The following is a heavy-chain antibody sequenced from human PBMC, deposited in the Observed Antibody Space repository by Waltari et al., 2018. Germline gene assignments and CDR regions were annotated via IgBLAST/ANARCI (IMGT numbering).Heavy chain of an antibody. CDR3: ARDRGYSYGLRERVIEY. Sequence: QVQLQESGPGLVKPSGTLSLTCAVSGGSISSSNWWSWVRQHPGKGLEWIGEIYHSGSTNYNPSLKSRVTISVDKSKNQFSLKLSSVTAADTAVYYCARDRGYSYGLRERVIEYWGQGILVTVSS. CDR1: GGSISSSNW. V-gene: IGHV4-4*02. CDR2: IYHSGST. J-gene: IGHJ4*02. D-gene: IGHD5-18*01.